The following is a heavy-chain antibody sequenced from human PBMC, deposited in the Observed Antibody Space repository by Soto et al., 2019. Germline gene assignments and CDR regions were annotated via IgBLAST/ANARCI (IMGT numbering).Heavy chain of an antibody. Sequence: QVQLVQSGAEVNKPGSSVKVSCKASVGTFSSYAISWVRQAPGQGLEWMGGIIPIFGTANYAQKFQGRVTITADKSTSTAYMELRSLRSEDAAVYYCARADSSSCYPPGDAFDIWGQGTMVTVSS. V-gene: IGHV1-69*06. J-gene: IGHJ3*02. CDR3: ARADSSSCYPPGDAFDI. CDR1: VGTFSSYA. CDR2: IIPIFGTA. D-gene: IGHD6-13*01.